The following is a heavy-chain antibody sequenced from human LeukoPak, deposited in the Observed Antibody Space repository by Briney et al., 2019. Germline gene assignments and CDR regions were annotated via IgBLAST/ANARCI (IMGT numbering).Heavy chain of an antibody. V-gene: IGHV3-23*01. CDR1: GFTFSSYA. CDR3: ARAGDSSGRR. CDR2: ISGSGGST. D-gene: IGHD6-19*01. Sequence: GGSLRLSCAASGFTFSSYAMSWIREAPGKGLDWVSAISGSGGSTYYADSVKGRFTISRDNAKNSLYLQMNSLRAEDTAVYYCARAGDSSGRRWGQGTLVTVSS. J-gene: IGHJ4*02.